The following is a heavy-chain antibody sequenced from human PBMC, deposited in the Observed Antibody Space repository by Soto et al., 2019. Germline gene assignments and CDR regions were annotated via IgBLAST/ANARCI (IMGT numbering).Heavy chain of an antibody. CDR1: GGSISYDHYH. CDR2: IHYSGSV. CDR3: AREDDGGDRDYYGLDV. V-gene: IGHV4-30-4*01. Sequence: QVQLQESGPGLVRPSQTLSLTCTVSGGSISYDHYHWTWIRQPPGKGREWIGYIHYSGSVFYNPSLQSRLSMSVDTSKNLFSLKLSSVTAADTAVYFCAREDDGGDRDYYGLDVWGQGTTVTVSS. J-gene: IGHJ6*02. D-gene: IGHD2-21*02.